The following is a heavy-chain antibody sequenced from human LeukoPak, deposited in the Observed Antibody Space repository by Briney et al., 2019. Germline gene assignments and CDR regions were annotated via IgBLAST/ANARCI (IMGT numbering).Heavy chain of an antibody. CDR2: ISGSGGST. V-gene: IGHV3-23*01. J-gene: IGHJ4*02. Sequence: PGGSLRLSCAASGFTFSSYAMSWVRQAPGKGLEWVSAISGSGGSTYYADSVKGRFTISRDNSKNTLYLQMNSLRAEDTAVYYCARGITIFGVVIARALDYWGQGTLVTVSS. CDR1: GFTFSSYA. CDR3: ARGITIFGVVIARALDY. D-gene: IGHD3-3*01.